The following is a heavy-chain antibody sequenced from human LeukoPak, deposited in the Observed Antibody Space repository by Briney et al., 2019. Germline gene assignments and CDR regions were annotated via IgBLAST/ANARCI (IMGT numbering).Heavy chain of an antibody. Sequence: ASVKVSFTASGFTFTNSFMHWVRQGPGQGLEWMGIIDSGAGNASYAQKFQGRVTMARDTSTSTVYMELSSLTSDDTALYFCTRADDQDFDHWGQGTMVIVSS. CDR1: GFTFTNSF. V-gene: IGHV1-46*01. CDR2: IDSGAGNA. D-gene: IGHD3-3*01. CDR3: TRADDQDFDH. J-gene: IGHJ4*02.